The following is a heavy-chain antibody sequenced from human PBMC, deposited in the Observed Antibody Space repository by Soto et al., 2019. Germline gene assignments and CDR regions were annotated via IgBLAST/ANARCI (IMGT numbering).Heavy chain of an antibody. CDR1: GFTFRSCA. J-gene: IGHJ6*02. V-gene: IGHV3-23*01. CDR3: AKGRSYYYYYGVDV. CDR2: IIDSGAST. Sequence: PGGSLRLSCAASGFTFRSCAMGWVRQAPGKGLEWVSDIIDSGASTYYADSVKGRFTISRDNSKSTLYLQMNSLRAEDTALYYRAKGRSYYYYYGVDVWGQGTTVTVSS.